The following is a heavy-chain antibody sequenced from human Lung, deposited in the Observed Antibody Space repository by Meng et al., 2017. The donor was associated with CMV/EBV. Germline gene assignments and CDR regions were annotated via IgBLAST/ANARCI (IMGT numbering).Heavy chain of an antibody. CDR2: ISTTSTYI. V-gene: IGHV3-21*01. D-gene: IGHD3-3*01. Sequence: GGSLRLXXAASGFTFSAYSMNWVRQAPGKGLEWVSSISTTSTYIYYADSVKGRFTISRDNAKNSLYLQMDSLRADDTAVYYCAGFGVAITNGMDVWGQGTXVTVAS. CDR1: GFTFSAYS. CDR3: AGFGVAITNGMDV. J-gene: IGHJ6*02.